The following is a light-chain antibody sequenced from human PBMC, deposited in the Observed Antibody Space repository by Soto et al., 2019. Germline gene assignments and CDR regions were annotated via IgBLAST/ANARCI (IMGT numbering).Light chain of an antibody. CDR2: ATS. Sequence: DIQMTQFPLSLSASVGDRVTITCRASQTIRSHLNWYQQKPGEAPKIVIYATSTLQSGVPSRFNGSVSGTDFTLTISSLQPEDFATYYCQQTYRTPLTFGGGTQVAIK. J-gene: IGKJ4*01. V-gene: IGKV1-39*01. CDR3: QQTYRTPLT. CDR1: QTIRSH.